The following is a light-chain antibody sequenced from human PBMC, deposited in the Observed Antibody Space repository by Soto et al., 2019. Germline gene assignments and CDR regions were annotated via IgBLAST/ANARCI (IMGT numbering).Light chain of an antibody. V-gene: IGKV1-27*01. CDR1: GAISNK. CDR3: QNYNSPPT. Sequence: DIQMTKSPSSLSACVVEKVTITCRASGAISNKVDWYQNKPGKAAELLMYASSPLESGVPSRFNGSGSGTDFTLPICSLPPEDVAIDYCQNYNSPPTFCQGTRLEI. CDR2: ASS. J-gene: IGKJ5*01.